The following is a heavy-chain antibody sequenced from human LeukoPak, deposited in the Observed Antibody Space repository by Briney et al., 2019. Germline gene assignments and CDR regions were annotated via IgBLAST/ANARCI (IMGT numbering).Heavy chain of an antibody. CDR3: ARGGWHHVFNY. D-gene: IGHD6-19*01. Sequence: GGSLRLSCAASGFSFNTYEMNWVRQAPGKGLEWISYVASSSTTKYYADSVQGRFTISRDNAKNSLYLQMNSLRVEDTAVYYCARGGWHHVFNYWGQGTLVTVSS. CDR1: GFSFNTYE. V-gene: IGHV3-48*03. CDR2: VASSSTTK. J-gene: IGHJ4*02.